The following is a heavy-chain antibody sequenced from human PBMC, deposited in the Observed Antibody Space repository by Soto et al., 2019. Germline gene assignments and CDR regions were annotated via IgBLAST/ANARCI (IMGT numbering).Heavy chain of an antibody. CDR1: GFSLSTSGVG. V-gene: IGHV2-5*02. CDR3: AHIPNYYQYNWFDP. CDR2: IYWDDDK. J-gene: IGHJ5*02. D-gene: IGHD3-10*01. Sequence: QITLKESGPTLVKPTQTLTLTCTFSGFSLSTSGVGVGWIRQPPGKALECLALIYWDDDKRYSPSLKSRLTIXXXTXKNQVVLTMTNMDPVDTATYYCAHIPNYYQYNWFDPWGQGTLVTVSS.